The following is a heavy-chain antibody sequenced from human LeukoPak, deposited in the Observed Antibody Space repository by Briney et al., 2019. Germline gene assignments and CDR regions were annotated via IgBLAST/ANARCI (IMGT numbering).Heavy chain of an antibody. CDR2: IYGGGNI. CDR1: GFTVSSNY. V-gene: IGHV3-53*01. Sequence: GGSLRLSCAASGFTVSSNYMNWVRQAPGKGLEWVSVIYGGGNIYYADSVKGRFTISRDNSKNTLYLQMNSLRAEDTAVYYRARGAGYNYPYYFDYWGQGTLVTVSS. D-gene: IGHD5-24*01. CDR3: ARGAGYNYPYYFDY. J-gene: IGHJ4*02.